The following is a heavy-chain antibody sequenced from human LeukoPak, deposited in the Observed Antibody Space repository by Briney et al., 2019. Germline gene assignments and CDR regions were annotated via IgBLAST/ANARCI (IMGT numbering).Heavy chain of an antibody. D-gene: IGHD3-3*01. V-gene: IGHV3-11*01. CDR1: GFTFSDYY. Sequence: GGSLRLSCAASGFTFSDYYMSWIRQAPGKGLEWVSYISSSGSTIYYADSVKGRLTIPRDNAKNSLYLQMNSLRAEDTAVYYCARGDTIFGVVTQNFDYWGQGTLVTVSS. J-gene: IGHJ4*02. CDR2: ISSSGSTI. CDR3: ARGDTIFGVVTQNFDY.